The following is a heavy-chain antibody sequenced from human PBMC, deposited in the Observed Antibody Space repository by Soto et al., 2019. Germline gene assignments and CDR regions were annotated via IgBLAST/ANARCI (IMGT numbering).Heavy chain of an antibody. D-gene: IGHD3-22*01. J-gene: IGHJ4*02. Sequence: QVQLVESGGGVVQPGRSLRLSCAASGFTFSTYGMHWVRQAPGKGLEWVALIWFEGSNIFYADSVKGRFTISRDQSKNIVYLQMNSLRAEDTAVYYCARSFSPGNDDSGGSYFASFDYWGQGTLVSVSS. CDR1: GFTFSTYG. CDR3: ARSFSPGNDDSGGSYFASFDY. V-gene: IGHV3-33*01. CDR2: IWFEGSNI.